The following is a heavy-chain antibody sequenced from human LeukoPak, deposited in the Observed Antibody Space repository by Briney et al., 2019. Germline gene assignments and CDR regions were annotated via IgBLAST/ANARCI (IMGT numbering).Heavy chain of an antibody. D-gene: IGHD3-10*01. V-gene: IGHV3-48*03. Sequence: QPGGSLRLSCAASGFTFSSYEMNWVRQAPGKGLEWVSYISSSGSTIYYADSVKDRFTISRDNAKNSLYLQMNSLRAEDTAVYYCARDEYYYGSGSYYWGQGTLVTVSS. J-gene: IGHJ4*02. CDR2: ISSSGSTI. CDR3: ARDEYYYGSGSYY. CDR1: GFTFSSYE.